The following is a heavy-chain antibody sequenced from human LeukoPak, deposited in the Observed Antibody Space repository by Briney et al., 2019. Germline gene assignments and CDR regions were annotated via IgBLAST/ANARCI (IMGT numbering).Heavy chain of an antibody. CDR3: AKVPPLKSKYSSRDFDY. J-gene: IGHJ4*02. CDR1: GFTFSNAW. D-gene: IGHD6-19*01. Sequence: GGSLRLSCAASGFTFSNAWMSWVRQAPGKGLEWVAFIRYDGSNKYYADSVKGRFTISRDNSKNTLYLQMNSLRAEDTAVYYCAKVPPLKSKYSSRDFDYWGQGTLVTVSS. CDR2: IRYDGSNK. V-gene: IGHV3-30*02.